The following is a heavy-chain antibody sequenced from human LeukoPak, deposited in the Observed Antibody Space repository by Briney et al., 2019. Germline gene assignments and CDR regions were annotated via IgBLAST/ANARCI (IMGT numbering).Heavy chain of an antibody. D-gene: IGHD1-26*01. CDR3: ARGALGPDNWFDP. J-gene: IGHJ5*02. Sequence: SETLSLTCTVSGGSISSSSYYWGWICQPPGKGLEWIGSIYYSGSTNYNPSLKSRVTISVDTSKNQFSLKLSSVTAADTAVYYCARGALGPDNWFDPWGQGTLVTVSS. CDR2: IYYSGST. V-gene: IGHV4-39*07. CDR1: GGSISSSSYY.